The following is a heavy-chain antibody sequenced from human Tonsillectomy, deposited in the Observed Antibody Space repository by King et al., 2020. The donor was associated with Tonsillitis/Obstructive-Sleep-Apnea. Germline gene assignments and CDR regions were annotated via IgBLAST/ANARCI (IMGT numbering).Heavy chain of an antibody. V-gene: IGHV4-34*01. CDR1: GGSFSGYY. Sequence: VQLQQWGAGLLKPSETLSLTCAVYGGSFSGYYWSWIRQPPGKGLEWIGEINQSGSTNYKPSLKSRVTISVDTSRNQFSLKLSSITAADTAVYYCALCNSSWSGGCDSWGQGTLVTVSS. CDR3: ALCNSSWSGGCDS. D-gene: IGHD6-13*01. CDR2: INQSGST. J-gene: IGHJ4*02.